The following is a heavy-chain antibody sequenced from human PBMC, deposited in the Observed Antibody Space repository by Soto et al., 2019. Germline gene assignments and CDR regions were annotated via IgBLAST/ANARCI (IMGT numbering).Heavy chain of an antibody. CDR3: ARTTYYYDSSRYYVPRPVDY. CDR2: IYYCGST. J-gene: IGHJ4*02. D-gene: IGHD3-22*01. CDR1: GGSISSSSYY. Sequence: QLQLQESGPGLVKPSETLSLTCTVSGGSISSSSYYWGWIRQPPGKGLEWIGGIYYCGSTYYNPSLKSRVTRSVYTSQNQFSLKLRSVTAADSAVYYCARTTYYYDSSRYYVPRPVDYWGQGALVPVSS. V-gene: IGHV4-39*01.